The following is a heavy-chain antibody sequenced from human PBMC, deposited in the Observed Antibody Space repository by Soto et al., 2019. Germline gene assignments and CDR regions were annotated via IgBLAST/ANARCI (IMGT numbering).Heavy chain of an antibody. J-gene: IGHJ6*02. V-gene: IGHV1-8*01. Sequence: ASVRVSCKASGYTFTRYDINWVRQATGQGLEWMGWMNPNSGNTGYAQKFQGRVTMTRNTSISTAYMELSSLRSEDTAVYYCARATRLLWFGELLSHYYYYGMDAWGQGTTVTVSS. CDR3: ARATRLLWFGELLSHYYYYGMDA. CDR2: MNPNSGNT. CDR1: GYTFTRYD. D-gene: IGHD3-10*01.